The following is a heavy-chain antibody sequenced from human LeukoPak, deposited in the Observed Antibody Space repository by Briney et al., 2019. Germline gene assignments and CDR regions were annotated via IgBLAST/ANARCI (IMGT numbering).Heavy chain of an antibody. J-gene: IGHJ6*02. CDR1: GFTFSSYS. CDR3: ARAYSSSPNDYYYGMDV. Sequence: GGSLRLSCTASGFTFSSYSMNWVRQAPGKGLEWVSSISSSSSYIYYAYSVKGRFTISRANAKNSLYLQMHSLSAETTAVYYCARAYSSSPNDYYYGMDVWGQGTTITVSS. D-gene: IGHD6-6*01. V-gene: IGHV3-21*01. CDR2: ISSSSSYI.